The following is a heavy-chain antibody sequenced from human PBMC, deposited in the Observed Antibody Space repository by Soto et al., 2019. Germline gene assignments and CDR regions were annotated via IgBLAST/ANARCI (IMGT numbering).Heavy chain of an antibody. CDR1: GFTFSDYY. Sequence: QVQLVESGGGLVKPGGSLRLSCAASGFTFSDYYMSWIRQAPGKGLEWVSYISSTGSTIYYADSVKGRFTISRDNDKHSLYLQMNSLRAEETAVYYCARASDDYCDRGGFEYWGQGTLVTVSS. J-gene: IGHJ4*02. V-gene: IGHV3-11*01. CDR3: ARASDDYCDRGGFEY. CDR2: ISSTGSTI. D-gene: IGHD4-17*01.